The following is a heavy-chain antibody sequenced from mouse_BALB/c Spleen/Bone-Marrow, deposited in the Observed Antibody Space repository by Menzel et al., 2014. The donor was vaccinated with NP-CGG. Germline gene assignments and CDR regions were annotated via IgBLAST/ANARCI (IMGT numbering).Heavy chain of an antibody. V-gene: IGHV3-1*02. Sequence: EVQLQQSGPDLVKPSQSLSLTCTVTGYSITSGYSWHWIRQFPGNRLEWMGYIHYSGSTNYNPSLKSRISITRDTSKNQLFLQLNSVTTEDTATYYCARSTTMTFYWYFDVWGAGTTVTVSS. CDR3: ARSTTMTFYWYFDV. CDR1: GYSITSGYS. J-gene: IGHJ1*01. D-gene: IGHD2-4*01. CDR2: IHYSGST.